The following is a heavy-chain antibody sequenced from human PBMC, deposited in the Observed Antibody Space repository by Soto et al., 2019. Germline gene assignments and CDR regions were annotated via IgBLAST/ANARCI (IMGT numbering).Heavy chain of an antibody. J-gene: IGHJ3*02. CDR2: INPSGGST. V-gene: IGHV1-46*01. CDR3: ARARSPIAPPYPIPRLNDAFDI. D-gene: IGHD1-26*01. CDR1: GYTFTSYY. Sequence: GASVKVSCKASGYTFTSYYMHWVRQAPGQGLEWMGIINPSGGSTSYAQKFQGRVTMTRDTSTSTVYMELSSLRSEDTAVYYCARARSPIAPPYPIPRLNDAFDIWGQGTMVTVSS.